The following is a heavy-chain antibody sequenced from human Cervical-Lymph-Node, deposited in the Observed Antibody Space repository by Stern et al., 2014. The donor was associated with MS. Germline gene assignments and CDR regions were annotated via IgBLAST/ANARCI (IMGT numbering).Heavy chain of an antibody. V-gene: IGHV3-33*01. CDR1: GFTFSSYG. CDR3: ARIDYGYAFDI. Sequence: QLVQSGGGVVQPGRSLRLSCAASGFTFSSYGMHWVRQAPGQGLEWVAVIWYDGSNKYYADSVKGRFTISRGNSKNTLYLQMNSLRAEDTAVYYCARIDYGYAFDIWGQGTMVTVSS. J-gene: IGHJ3*02. D-gene: IGHD4-17*01. CDR2: IWYDGSNK.